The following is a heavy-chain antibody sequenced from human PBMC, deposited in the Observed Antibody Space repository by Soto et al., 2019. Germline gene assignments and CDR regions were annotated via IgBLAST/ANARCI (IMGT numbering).Heavy chain of an antibody. CDR3: AKRGRYDGDFSAFDI. D-gene: IGHD3-16*01. J-gene: IGHJ3*02. CDR2: IGGSGSAT. Sequence: AGGSLRDSCGASGGTFSNYAVSWVRQAPGKGLEWVSGIGGSGSATFYGDSVKGQFTISRDNSKNTMYLQMNSLRAEDTGVYYCAKRGRYDGDFSAFDIWGQGTMVTVSS. V-gene: IGHV3-23*01. CDR1: GGTFSNYA.